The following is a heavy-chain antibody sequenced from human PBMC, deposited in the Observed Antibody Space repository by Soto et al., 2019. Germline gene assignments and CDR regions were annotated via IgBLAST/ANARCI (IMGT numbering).Heavy chain of an antibody. J-gene: IGHJ6*03. CDR1: GGSISSYY. Sequence: SETLSLTCTVSGGSISSYYWSWIRQPPGKGLEWIGYIYYSGSTNYNPSLKSRVTISVDTSKNQFSLKLSSVTAADTAVYYCARAGDYGDYVPDYYYYYMDVWGKGTTVTSP. CDR2: IYYSGST. D-gene: IGHD4-17*01. V-gene: IGHV4-59*01. CDR3: ARAGDYGDYVPDYYYYYMDV.